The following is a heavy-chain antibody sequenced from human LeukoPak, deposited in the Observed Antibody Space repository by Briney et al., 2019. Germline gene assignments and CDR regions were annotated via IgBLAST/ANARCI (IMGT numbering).Heavy chain of an antibody. J-gene: IGHJ4*02. D-gene: IGHD1-26*01. Sequence: ASVTVSCTTSGYTFTSYDINWVRQAPGQGLEWMGGIIPIFGTANYAQRFQGRVTITADESTSTAYMELSSLRSEDTAVYYCAREDSGSRNFDYWGQGTLVTVSS. CDR2: IIPIFGTA. CDR1: GYTFTSYD. CDR3: AREDSGSRNFDY. V-gene: IGHV1-69*13.